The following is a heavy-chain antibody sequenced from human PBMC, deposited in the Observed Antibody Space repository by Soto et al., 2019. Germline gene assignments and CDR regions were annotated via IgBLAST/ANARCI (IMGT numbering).Heavy chain of an antibody. Sequence: AETLSLTCAVYGGSFSGYYWSWIRQPPGKGLEWIGEINHSGSTNYNPSLKSRVTISVDTSKNQFSLKLSSVTAADTAVYYCARFKLRLGFDPWGQGTLVTVSS. CDR3: ARFKLRLGFDP. J-gene: IGHJ5*02. CDR1: GGSFSGYY. CDR2: INHSGST. V-gene: IGHV4-34*01. D-gene: IGHD3-10*01.